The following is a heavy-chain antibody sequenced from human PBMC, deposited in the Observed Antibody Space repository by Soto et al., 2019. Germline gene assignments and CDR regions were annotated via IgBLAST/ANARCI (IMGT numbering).Heavy chain of an antibody. J-gene: IGHJ4*02. Sequence: PSVTVTCKASGGAISCYTISWVRQAPGQGLEWMGRIIPILGIANYAQEFQGRVTITADKSTSTAYMELSSLRSEDTAVYYCARSPYYCSGGSCYSGEFDYWGQGTLVTVSS. CDR1: GGAISCYT. V-gene: IGHV1-69*02. CDR3: ARSPYYCSGGSCYSGEFDY. CDR2: IIPILGIA. D-gene: IGHD2-15*01.